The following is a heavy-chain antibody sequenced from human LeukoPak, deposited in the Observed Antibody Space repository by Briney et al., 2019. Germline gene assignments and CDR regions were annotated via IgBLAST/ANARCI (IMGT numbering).Heavy chain of an antibody. V-gene: IGHV5-51*01. J-gene: IGHJ4*02. CDR1: GYSFTSYW. CDR2: IYPGDSDT. CDR3: ARQMTVGAMVFCDY. Sequence: GESLKISCKGSGYSFTSYWIGWVRQMPGKGLEWMGVIYPGDSDTRYSASFQGQVTISADKSVSTAYLQWSSLKPSDTAMYYCARQMTVGAMVFCDYWGQGTLVTVSS. D-gene: IGHD1-26*01.